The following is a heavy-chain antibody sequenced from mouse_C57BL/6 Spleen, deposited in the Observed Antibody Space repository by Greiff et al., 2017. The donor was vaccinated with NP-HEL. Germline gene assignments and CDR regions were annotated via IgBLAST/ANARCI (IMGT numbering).Heavy chain of an antibody. V-gene: IGHV1-82*01. CDR1: GYAFSSSW. Sequence: VQLQQSGPELVKPGASVKISCKASGYAFSSSWMNWVKQRPGKGLEWIGRIYPGDGDTNYNGKFKGKATLTADKSSSTAYMQLSSLTSEDSAVYFWARRGSSGFYFDYWGQGTTLTVAS. D-gene: IGHD3-2*02. CDR2: IYPGDGDT. J-gene: IGHJ2*01. CDR3: ARRGSSGFYFDY.